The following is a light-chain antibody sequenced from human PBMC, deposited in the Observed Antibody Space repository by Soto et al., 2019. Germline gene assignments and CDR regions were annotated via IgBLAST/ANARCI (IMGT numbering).Light chain of an antibody. CDR1: QSVSSSY. J-gene: IGKJ1*01. CDR2: GAS. V-gene: IGKV3-20*01. CDR3: QQSGTT. Sequence: ILVTQSAITLSLSPGTRSTFACRASQSVSSSYLAWYQQKPGQAPRLLIYGASSRATGIPARFSGSGSGTEFTITISSLQSEDVAVYYCQQSGTTFGQGTTVDIK.